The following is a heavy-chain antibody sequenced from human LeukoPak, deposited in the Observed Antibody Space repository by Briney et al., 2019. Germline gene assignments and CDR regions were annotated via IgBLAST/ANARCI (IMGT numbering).Heavy chain of an antibody. V-gene: IGHV3-23*01. CDR2: IIGSSGST. Sequence: GGSLRLSCVASGFSFNNYAMNWVRQAPGKGLEWVSLIIGSSGSTFYADSVKGRFTISRDKSKNTLYLQINSLRAEDTAVYYCAKGAYDYIEIAYFDYWGQGSLVTVSS. CDR3: AKGAYDYIEIAYFDY. CDR1: GFSFNNYA. D-gene: IGHD5-12*01. J-gene: IGHJ4*02.